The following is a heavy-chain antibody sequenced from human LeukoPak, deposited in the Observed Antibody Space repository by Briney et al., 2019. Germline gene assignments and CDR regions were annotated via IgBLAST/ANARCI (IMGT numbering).Heavy chain of an antibody. CDR2: ISSSGSTI. CDR3: ARVHGSPECIDY. J-gene: IGHJ4*02. CDR1: GFTFSSYN. V-gene: IGHV3-48*04. D-gene: IGHD3-10*01. Sequence: PGGSLRLSCAASGFTFSSYNMNWVRQAPGKGLEWVSYISSSGSTIYYADSVKGRFTISRDNAKNSLYLQMNSLRAEDTAVYYCARVHGSPECIDYWGQGTLVTVSS.